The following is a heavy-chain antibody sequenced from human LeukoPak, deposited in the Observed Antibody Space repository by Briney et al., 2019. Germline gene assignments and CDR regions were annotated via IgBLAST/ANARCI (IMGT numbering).Heavy chain of an antibody. V-gene: IGHV3-23*01. CDR2: ISGNGGST. CDR1: AFTFSSYP. CDR3: AKEETAYCGGDCYRSAFDI. Sequence: GGSLRLSCAASAFTFSSYPMSWVRQAPGKGPEWVSAISGNGGSTYYADSVKGRFTISRDNSKNTLYLQMNSVRAEDTAVYYCAKEETAYCGGDCYRSAFDIWGQGTMVTVSS. D-gene: IGHD2-21*02. J-gene: IGHJ3*02.